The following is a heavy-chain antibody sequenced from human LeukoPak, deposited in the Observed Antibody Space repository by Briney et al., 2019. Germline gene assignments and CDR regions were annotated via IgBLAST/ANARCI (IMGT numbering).Heavy chain of an antibody. Sequence: SETLSLTCAVYGGSFSGYYWSWIRQPPGKGLEWIGEINHSGSTNYNPSLKSRVTISVDTSKNQFSLKLSSVTAADTAVYYCARGPYSDFWSEAALEWGQGTLVTVSS. V-gene: IGHV4-34*01. CDR2: INHSGST. J-gene: IGHJ4*02. CDR3: ARGPYSDFWSEAALE. CDR1: GGSFSGYY. D-gene: IGHD3-3*01.